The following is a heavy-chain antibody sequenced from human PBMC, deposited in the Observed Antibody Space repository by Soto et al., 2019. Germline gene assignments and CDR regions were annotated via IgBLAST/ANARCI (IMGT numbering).Heavy chain of an antibody. Sequence: GGSLRLSCAASGFTFSSYEMNWVRQAPGKGLEWVSYISSSGSTIYYADSVKGRFTISRDNAKNSLYLQMNSLRAEDTAVYYCARFARKICGGVDKAYSWMDVWYPGTTDIVS. V-gene: IGHV3-48*03. CDR3: ARFARKICGGVDKAYSWMDV. J-gene: IGHJ6*02. CDR1: GFTFSSYE. CDR2: ISSSGSTI. D-gene: IGHD3-3*01.